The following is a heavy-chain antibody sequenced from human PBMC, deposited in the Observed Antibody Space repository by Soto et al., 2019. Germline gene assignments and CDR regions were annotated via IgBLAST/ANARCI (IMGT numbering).Heavy chain of an antibody. CDR2: ISSSSSTI. CDR1: GFTFSSYS. Sequence: GGSLRLSCAASGFTFSSYSMNWVRQAPGKGLEWVSYISSSSSTIYYADSVKGRFTISRDNAKNSLYLQMNSLRDEDTAVYYCARDQGYCSGGSCYLFDYWGQGTLVTVSS. CDR3: ARDQGYCSGGSCYLFDY. J-gene: IGHJ4*02. D-gene: IGHD2-15*01. V-gene: IGHV3-48*02.